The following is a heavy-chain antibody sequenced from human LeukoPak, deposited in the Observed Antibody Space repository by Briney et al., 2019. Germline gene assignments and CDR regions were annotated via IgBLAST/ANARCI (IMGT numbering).Heavy chain of an antibody. CDR1: GYTFTSHS. Sequence: ASVKVSCKASGYTFTSHSISWVRQAPGQGLEWMGWISAYNGDTKYAQKTQGRVTMTTDASTSTAYMELSRLTSDDTAVYYCAGLSGYDPYYFDYWGQGTLVAVSS. CDR2: ISAYNGDT. J-gene: IGHJ4*02. CDR3: AGLSGYDPYYFDY. V-gene: IGHV1-18*01. D-gene: IGHD5-12*01.